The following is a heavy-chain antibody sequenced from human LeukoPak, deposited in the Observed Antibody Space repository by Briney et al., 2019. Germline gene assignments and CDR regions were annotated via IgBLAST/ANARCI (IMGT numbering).Heavy chain of an antibody. Sequence: ASVKVSCKASGGTFSSYAISWVRQAPGQGLEWMGGIIPIFGTANYAQKFQGGVTITTDESTSTAYMELSSLRSEDTAVYYCARGGMEVSRPLYFDYWGQGTLVTVSS. CDR3: ARGGMEVSRPLYFDY. CDR2: IIPIFGTA. CDR1: GGTFSSYA. J-gene: IGHJ4*02. V-gene: IGHV1-69*05. D-gene: IGHD3-16*01.